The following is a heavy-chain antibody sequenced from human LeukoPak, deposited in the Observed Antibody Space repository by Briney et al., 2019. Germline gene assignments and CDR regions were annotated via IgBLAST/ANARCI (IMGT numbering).Heavy chain of an antibody. Sequence: PLETLSLTCTVSGGSISSGSYFWNWIRQPAGKGLEWIGRVYTSGSTNYDPSLKSRVTISVDTSKNQFSLKLSSVTAADTAVYYCARAAGTTAFDYWGQGTLVTVSS. D-gene: IGHD6-13*01. CDR2: VYTSGST. J-gene: IGHJ4*02. V-gene: IGHV4-61*02. CDR3: ARAAGTTAFDY. CDR1: GGSISSGSYF.